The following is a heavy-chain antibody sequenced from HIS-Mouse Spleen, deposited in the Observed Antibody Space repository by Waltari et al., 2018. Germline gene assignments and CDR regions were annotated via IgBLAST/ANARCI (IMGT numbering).Heavy chain of an antibody. V-gene: IGHV2-70*15. CDR1: GFSLSTSGMC. CDR3: ARATYYYDSSGYFDD. J-gene: IGHJ4*02. D-gene: IGHD3-22*01. CDR2: LDWDDDK. Sequence: QVTLRESGPALVKPTQTLTLTCTFSGFSLSTSGMCVSWIRQPPGKALEWRARLDWDDDKSYSTSLKTSLPISKHTSTNPVVLTITNRCPVDTATYYCARATYYYDSSGYFDDWGQGTLVTVSS.